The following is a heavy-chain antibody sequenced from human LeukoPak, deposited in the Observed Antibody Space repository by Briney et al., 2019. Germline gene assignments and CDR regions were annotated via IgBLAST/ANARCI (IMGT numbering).Heavy chain of an antibody. D-gene: IGHD3-3*01. CDR2: IYYSGST. CDR3: ATQITIFGAVPHDY. CDR1: GGSISTTSYY. V-gene: IGHV4-39*01. J-gene: IGHJ4*02. Sequence: SETLSLTCTVSGGSISTTSYYWGWIRQPPGKGLEWIGSIYYSGSTYYKPSLKSRVTISVDTSNNQFSLMLSSVTAADTAVYYCATQITIFGAVPHDYWGQGTLVSVSS.